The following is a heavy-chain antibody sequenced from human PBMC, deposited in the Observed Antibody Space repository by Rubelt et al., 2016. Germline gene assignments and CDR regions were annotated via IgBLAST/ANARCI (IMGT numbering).Heavy chain of an antibody. CDR1: GGSISGFH. Sequence: QVQLQESGPGLVKPSETLSLTCTVSGGSISGFHWNWIRQSPGRELEWIGFINHSGRTYYNPSLNSRVTICIETSKSQFSLTLSAVTAADTAVYYCARVVGGWFLDPWGRGTLVTVSS. V-gene: IGHV4-59*01. CDR3: ARVVGGWFLDP. CDR2: INHSGRT. D-gene: IGHD6-19*01. J-gene: IGHJ5*02.